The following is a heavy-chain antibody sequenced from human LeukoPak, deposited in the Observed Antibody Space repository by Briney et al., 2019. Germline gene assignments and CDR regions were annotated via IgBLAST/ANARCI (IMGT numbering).Heavy chain of an antibody. D-gene: IGHD5-18*01. V-gene: IGHV1-58*02. CDR3: AADLDGYSYGYDAFDI. CDR2: IVVGSGNT. Sequence: SVKVSCKASGFTFTSSAMQWVRQARGQRLEWIGWIVVGSGNTNYAQKFQERVTITRDMSTSTAYMELSSLRSEDTAVYYCAADLDGYSYGYDAFDIWGQGAMVTVSS. CDR1: GFTFTSSA. J-gene: IGHJ3*02.